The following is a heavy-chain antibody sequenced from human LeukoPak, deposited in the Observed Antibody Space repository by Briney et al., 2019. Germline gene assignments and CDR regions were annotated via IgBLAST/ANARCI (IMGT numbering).Heavy chain of an antibody. J-gene: IGHJ6*03. CDR3: ARDVAVISRDGYTEQTAYYYYMDV. CDR1: GFTVSSNY. V-gene: IGHV3-53*01. D-gene: IGHD5-24*01. Sequence: GGSLRLSCAASGFTVSSNYITWVRQAPGKGLEWVSVTYSGGRTYYADSVKGRFTISRDNSKNALNLQMHNLRAEDTAVYYCARDVAVISRDGYTEQTAYYYYMDVWGKGTTVTVSS. CDR2: TYSGGRT.